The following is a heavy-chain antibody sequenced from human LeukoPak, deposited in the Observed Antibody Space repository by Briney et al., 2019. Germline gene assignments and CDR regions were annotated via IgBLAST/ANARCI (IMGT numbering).Heavy chain of an antibody. J-gene: IGHJ4*02. CDR3: ARSRPYDYVWGSYRQYYFDY. Sequence: PGGSLRLSCAASGLTVSSNYMSWVRQAPGKGLEWVPVIYSGGSTYYADSVKGRFTISRHNSKNTLYLQMNSLRAEDTAVYYCARSRPYDYVWGSYRQYYFDYWGQGTLVTVSS. CDR1: GLTVSSNY. D-gene: IGHD3-16*02. CDR2: IYSGGST. V-gene: IGHV3-53*04.